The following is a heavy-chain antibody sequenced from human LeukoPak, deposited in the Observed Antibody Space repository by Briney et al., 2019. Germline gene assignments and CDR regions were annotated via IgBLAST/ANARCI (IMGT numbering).Heavy chain of an antibody. CDR1: GFTFSSYD. V-gene: IGHV3-30*03. J-gene: IGHJ4*02. CDR3: ARRVGFYGEYGDY. Sequence: QAGGSLRLSCAASGFTFSSYDMHWVRQAPGKGLEWVAVISHDGSNKYFADSVKGRFTISRDNSKNTLYLQMNSLRAEDTAVYYCARRVGFYGEYGDYWGQGTLVTVSS. D-gene: IGHD4-17*01. CDR2: ISHDGSNK.